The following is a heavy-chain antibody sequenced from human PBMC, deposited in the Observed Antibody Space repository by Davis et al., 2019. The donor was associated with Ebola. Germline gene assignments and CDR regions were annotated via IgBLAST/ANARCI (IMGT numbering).Heavy chain of an antibody. CDR2: ISGSSSSI. Sequence: GGSLRLSCAASGFTFSSYSMNWVRQAPGKGLEWVSYISGSSSSIFYADSVKGRFTVSRDNAKNSLYLQMNSLRAEDTAVYYCARDSRYCTSTTCSSFFDYWGQGTLVTVSS. CDR1: GFTFSSYS. D-gene: IGHD2-2*01. CDR3: ARDSRYCTSTTCSSFFDY. J-gene: IGHJ4*02. V-gene: IGHV3-48*04.